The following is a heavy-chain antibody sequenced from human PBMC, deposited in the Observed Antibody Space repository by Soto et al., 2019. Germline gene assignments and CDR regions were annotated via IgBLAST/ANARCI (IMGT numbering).Heavy chain of an antibody. CDR2: ISPYTGNT. J-gene: IGHJ4*02. CDR1: GYIFVNYG. Sequence: ASVKVSCKASGYIFVNYGIAWVRQAPGQGLEWMGWISPYTGNTHSATKIQGRLTMTTDTSTSTAYMDLGSLTSDDTAVYYCARDDSGFSGSHYIDYFNYWGQGALVTVSS. V-gene: IGHV1-18*01. D-gene: IGHD1-26*01. CDR3: ARDDSGFSGSHYIDYFNY.